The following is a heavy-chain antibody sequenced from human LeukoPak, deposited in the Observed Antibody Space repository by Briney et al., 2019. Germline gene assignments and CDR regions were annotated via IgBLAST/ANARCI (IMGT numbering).Heavy chain of an antibody. Sequence: GGSLRLSCAASGFTFSSYSMNWVRQAPGEGLEWVSYISSLSGTIYYADSVKGRFTISRDNAKNSLYLQMDSLRAEDTAVYYCARAGVAGREAYFDYWGQGTLVTVSS. CDR2: ISSLSGTI. D-gene: IGHD6-19*01. CDR3: ARAGVAGREAYFDY. CDR1: GFTFSSYS. J-gene: IGHJ4*02. V-gene: IGHV3-48*01.